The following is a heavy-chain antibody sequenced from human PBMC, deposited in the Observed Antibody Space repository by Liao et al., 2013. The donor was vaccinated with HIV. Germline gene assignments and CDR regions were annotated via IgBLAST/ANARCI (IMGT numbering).Heavy chain of an antibody. CDR2: IYTSGET. Sequence: QVQLQESGPGLVKPSETLSLTCTVSGGSISTYYYNWIRQPAGKGLEWIGRIYTSGETNYNPSLKSRVTMSVDPSKNQFSLRLNSVTAADTAVYYCARAPYYYYYMDVWGKGTSVSVSS. V-gene: IGHV4-4*07. CDR1: GGSISTYY. J-gene: IGHJ6*03. CDR3: ARAPYYYYYMDV.